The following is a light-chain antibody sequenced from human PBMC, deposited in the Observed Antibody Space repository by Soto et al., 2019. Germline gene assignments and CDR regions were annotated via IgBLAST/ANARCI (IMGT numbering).Light chain of an antibody. Sequence: VLTHSPASLHPSPGARATLSPRASQRIPTSLAWYQQKSGKPPRLVIYDSTLRANGVPDRFSGSGSGTDFSLIIGRLEPEDFAVYICQQYGASPWTFGQGTKVDIK. V-gene: IGKV3D-20*02. CDR2: DST. J-gene: IGKJ1*01. CDR1: QRIPTS. CDR3: QQYGASPWT.